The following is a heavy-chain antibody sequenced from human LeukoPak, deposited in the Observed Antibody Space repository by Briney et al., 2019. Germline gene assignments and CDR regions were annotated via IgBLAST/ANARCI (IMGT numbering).Heavy chain of an antibody. Sequence: GSSVKVSCKASGGTFSSYAISWARQAPGQGLEWMGWINPKTGGTHYAQKFQGRVTMTRDTSISTAYMELRRLRSDDTAVYYCARTYYDFWSGNYEGNWYFDLWGRGTLVTVSS. CDR2: INPKTGGT. CDR1: GGTFSSYA. V-gene: IGHV1-2*02. J-gene: IGHJ2*01. CDR3: ARTYYDFWSGNYEGNWYFDL. D-gene: IGHD3-3*01.